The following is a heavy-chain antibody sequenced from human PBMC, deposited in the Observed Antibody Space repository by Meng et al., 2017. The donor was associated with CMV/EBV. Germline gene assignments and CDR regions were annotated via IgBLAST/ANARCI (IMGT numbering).Heavy chain of an antibody. V-gene: IGHV3-20*04. CDR3: ARRDDYSNYVLFY. CDR1: GFTFDDYG. J-gene: IGHJ4*02. CDR2: INWNGGST. Sequence: GESLRISCAASGFTFDDYGMSWVRQAPGKGLEWVSGINWNGGSTGYADSVKGRFTISRDNAKNSLYLQMNSLRAEDTAVYYCARRDDYSNYVLFYWGQGTLVTVSS. D-gene: IGHD4-11*01.